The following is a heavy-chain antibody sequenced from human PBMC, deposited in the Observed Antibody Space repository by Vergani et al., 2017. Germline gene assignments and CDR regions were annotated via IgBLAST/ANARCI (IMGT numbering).Heavy chain of an antibody. CDR1: GFTFSNAW. CDR2: IKSKTDGGTT. CDR3: AKDRVVRGVLGY. D-gene: IGHD3-10*01. V-gene: IGHV3-15*07. J-gene: IGHJ4*02. Sequence: EVQLVESGGGLVKPGGSLRLSCAASGFTFSNAWMNWVRQAPGKGLEWVGRIKSKTDGGTTDYAAPVKGRFTISRDDSKNTLYLQMNSLKTEDTAVYYCAKDRVVRGVLGYWGQGTLVTVSS.